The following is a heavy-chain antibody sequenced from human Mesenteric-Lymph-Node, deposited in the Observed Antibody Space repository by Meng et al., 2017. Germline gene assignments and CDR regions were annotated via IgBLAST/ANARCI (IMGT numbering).Heavy chain of an antibody. CDR3: ARVIPRRAAQIDY. V-gene: IGHV3-48*03. D-gene: IGHD3-16*01. CDR1: GFVFSTYE. CDR2: ISGSGTTI. J-gene: IGHJ4*02. Sequence: GESLKISCAASGFVFSTYEMNWVRQAPGKGLEWLSYISGSGTTIYYADSVKGRFTISRDNAKNSLYLQMNSLRAEDTAVYYCARVIPRRAAQIDYWGQGTLVTVSS.